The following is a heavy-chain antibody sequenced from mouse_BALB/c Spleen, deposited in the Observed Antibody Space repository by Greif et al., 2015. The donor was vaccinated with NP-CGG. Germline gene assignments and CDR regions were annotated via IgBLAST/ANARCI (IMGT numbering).Heavy chain of an antibody. CDR1: GFSLTSYG. CDR2: IWAGGST. J-gene: IGHJ1*01. D-gene: IGHD2-4*01. Sequence: VKVEESGPGLVAPSQSLSITCTVSGFSLTSYGVHWVRQPPGKGLEWLGVIWAGGSTNYNSALMSRLSISKDNSKSQVFLKMNSLQTDDTAMYYCARVDYDWYFDVWGAGTTVTVSS. V-gene: IGHV2-9*02. CDR3: ARVDYDWYFDV.